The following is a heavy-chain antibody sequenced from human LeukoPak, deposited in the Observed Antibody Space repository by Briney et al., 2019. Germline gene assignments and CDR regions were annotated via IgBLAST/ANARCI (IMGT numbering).Heavy chain of an antibody. Sequence: GGSLRLSCAASGGTVSSNYMSWVRQAPGKGLEWVSVIYSGGSTYYADSVKGRFTISRDNSKNTLYLQMNSLRAEDTAVYYCAREDSSGYYYDYWGQGTLVTVSS. V-gene: IGHV3-53*01. D-gene: IGHD3-22*01. CDR2: IYSGGST. CDR3: AREDSSGYYYDY. CDR1: GGTVSSNY. J-gene: IGHJ4*02.